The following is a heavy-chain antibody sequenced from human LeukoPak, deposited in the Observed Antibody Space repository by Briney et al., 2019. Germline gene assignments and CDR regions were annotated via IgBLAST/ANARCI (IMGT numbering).Heavy chain of an antibody. J-gene: IGHJ4*02. Sequence: ASVKVSCKASGYTFISYYIHWVRQAPGQGLEWMGLINPSSGNTPYAQQFQGRVTMTRDTSTSTVYMELRSLRSEDTAVYYCARHSLIGTTPFDYWGQGTLVTVPS. CDR1: GYTFISYY. CDR2: INPSSGNT. CDR3: ARHSLIGTTPFDY. V-gene: IGHV1-46*01. D-gene: IGHD1-20*01.